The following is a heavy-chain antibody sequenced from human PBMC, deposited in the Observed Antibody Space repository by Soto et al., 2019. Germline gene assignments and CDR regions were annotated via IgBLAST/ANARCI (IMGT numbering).Heavy chain of an antibody. J-gene: IGHJ4*02. CDR1: GGSISSSSYY. D-gene: IGHD6-19*01. Sequence: QLQLQESGPELMKPSEPLSLTCTVSGGSISSSSYYWGWIRQPPGKGLEWIGSIYYSGNTYYNPSLKSPVTISVDTSKNQFSLKLSSVTAADTAVYYCARLQWLLFDYWGQGTLVTVSS. V-gene: IGHV4-39*01. CDR3: ARLQWLLFDY. CDR2: IYYSGNT.